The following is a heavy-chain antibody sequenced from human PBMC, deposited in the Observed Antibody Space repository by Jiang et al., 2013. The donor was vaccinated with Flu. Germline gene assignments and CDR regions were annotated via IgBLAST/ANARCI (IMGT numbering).Heavy chain of an antibody. CDR1: FSGYY. CDR2: INHSGST. D-gene: IGHD3-9*01. V-gene: IGHV4-34*01. Sequence: FSGYYWSWIRQPPGRGWSGFGEINHSGSTNYNPSLKSRVTISVDTSKNQFSLKLSSVTAADTAVYYCARGVNDILTGYYIFRFMGEWFDPWGQGTLVTVSS. CDR3: ARGVNDILTGYYIFRFMGEWFDP. J-gene: IGHJ5*02.